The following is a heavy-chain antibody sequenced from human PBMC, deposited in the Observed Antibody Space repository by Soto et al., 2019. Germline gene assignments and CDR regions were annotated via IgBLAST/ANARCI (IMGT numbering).Heavy chain of an antibody. CDR2: ISGSGGST. CDR3: AKTVYYDFWSGPSGCEY. Sequence: EVQLLDSGGGLVQPGGSLRLSCAASGFTFSSYAMSWVRQAPGKGLEWVSAISGSGGSTYYADSVKGRFTISRDNSKNTLYLQMTSLRAEDTAVYYCAKTVYYDFWSGPSGCEYWGQGTRVSVSS. V-gene: IGHV3-23*01. D-gene: IGHD3-3*01. CDR1: GFTFSSYA. J-gene: IGHJ4*02.